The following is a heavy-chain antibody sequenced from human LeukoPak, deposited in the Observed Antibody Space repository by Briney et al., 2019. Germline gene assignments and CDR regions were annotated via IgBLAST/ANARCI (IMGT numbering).Heavy chain of an antibody. CDR1: GGSVSGYY. J-gene: IGHJ6*03. CDR3: ARGELELEGYYYYYMDV. V-gene: IGHV4-34*01. Sequence: SETLSLTCAVYGGSVSGYYWSWIRQPPGKGLEWIGEINHSGSTNYNPSLKSRVTISVDTSKNQFSLKLSSVTAADTAVYYCARGELELEGYYYYYMDVWGIGTTVTVSS. CDR2: INHSGST. D-gene: IGHD1-7*01.